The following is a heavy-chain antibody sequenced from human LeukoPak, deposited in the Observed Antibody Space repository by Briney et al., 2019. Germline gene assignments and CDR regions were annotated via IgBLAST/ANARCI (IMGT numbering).Heavy chain of an antibody. D-gene: IGHD4-17*01. CDR3: ARPASPYGDYGLYYYMDV. CDR1: GGTFSSYA. V-gene: IGHV1-69*13. J-gene: IGHJ6*03. CDR2: IIPIFGTA. Sequence: GASVKVSCKASGGTFSSYAISWVRQAPGQGLEWMGGIIPIFGTANYAQKFQGRVTITADESTSTAYMELSSLRSEDTAVYYCARPASPYGDYGLYYYMDVWGKGTTVTVSS.